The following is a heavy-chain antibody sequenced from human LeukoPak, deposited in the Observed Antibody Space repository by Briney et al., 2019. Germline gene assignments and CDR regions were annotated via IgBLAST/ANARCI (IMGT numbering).Heavy chain of an antibody. Sequence: PGGSLSLACAASGFTFSSYEMNWVRQAPGKGLEWVSYISSSGSTIYYADSVKGRFTISRDNAKNSLYLQMNSLRAEDTAVYYCARDSTVAAAFDYWGQGTLDTVSS. CDR3: ARDSTVAAAFDY. V-gene: IGHV3-48*03. J-gene: IGHJ4*02. D-gene: IGHD2-15*01. CDR2: ISSSGSTI. CDR1: GFTFSSYE.